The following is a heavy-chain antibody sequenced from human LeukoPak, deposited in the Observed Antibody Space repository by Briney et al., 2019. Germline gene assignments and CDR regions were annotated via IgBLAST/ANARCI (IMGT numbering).Heavy chain of an antibody. V-gene: IGHV3-64*01. Sequence: GRSLRLCCAASGFILSNYAMHWVRQAPGKGLEYVSAISSTGGGTNYANSVKCRFTISRDNSKNTLYLQMVSLRAEDMAVYCCATYFESSYGYWGQGTLVTVSS. CDR1: GFILSNYA. D-gene: IGHD3-22*01. CDR2: ISSTGGGT. CDR3: ATYFESSYGY. J-gene: IGHJ4*02.